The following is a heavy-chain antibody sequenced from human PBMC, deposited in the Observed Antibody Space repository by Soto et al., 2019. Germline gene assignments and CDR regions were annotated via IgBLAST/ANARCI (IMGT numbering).Heavy chain of an antibody. CDR3: ASWADAADEDYFHH. V-gene: IGHV3-7*03. Sequence: GGSLRLSCAVSGFRFSSSWMSWIRQAPGKGLEWVAHINQGGSQKYYVDSAKGRFTISRDNAKTSLYLQMNNLRAEDTATYYCASWADAADEDYFHHWGQGTLVTVSS. D-gene: IGHD3-16*01. CDR1: GFRFSSSW. J-gene: IGHJ1*01. CDR2: INQGGSQK.